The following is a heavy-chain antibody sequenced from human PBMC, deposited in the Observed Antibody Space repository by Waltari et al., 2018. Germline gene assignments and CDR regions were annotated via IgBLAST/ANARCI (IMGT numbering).Heavy chain of an antibody. J-gene: IGHJ5*02. D-gene: IGHD3-3*01. Sequence: EVQVVESGGGLVQPGRSLRLPGAASGFAFDDFSMPWVRQPPGKGLEWGSVTSWNRGSIGCASSLMGRITISIDNANYALYLQRNSLRAAYTALYYCAKVHISNDFWGGSLASWAQGTMVTASS. CDR1: GFAFDDFS. CDR3: AKVHISNDFWGGSLAS. V-gene: IGHV3-9*01. CDR2: TSWNRGSI.